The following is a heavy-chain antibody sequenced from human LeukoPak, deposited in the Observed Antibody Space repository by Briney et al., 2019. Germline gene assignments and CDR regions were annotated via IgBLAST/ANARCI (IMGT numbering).Heavy chain of an antibody. Sequence: GRSLRLSCAASGFTFSSCGMHWVRQAPGKGLEWVANTKPDGSAEYYADSVRGRFSTSRDNANNLLYLQMNSLRAEDTAVYYCARDGGLHTNFDYWGQGTLVTVSS. CDR1: GFTFSSCG. CDR3: ARDGGLHTNFDY. J-gene: IGHJ4*02. CDR2: TKPDGSAE. V-gene: IGHV3-7*01. D-gene: IGHD2-15*01.